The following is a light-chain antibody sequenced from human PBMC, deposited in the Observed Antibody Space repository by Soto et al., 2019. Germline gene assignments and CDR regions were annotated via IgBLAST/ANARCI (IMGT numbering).Light chain of an antibody. CDR2: DVS. CDR3: SSYTGSTTLHYV. V-gene: IGLV2-14*01. J-gene: IGLJ1*01. CDR1: SSDVGGYNY. Sequence: QSALTQPASVSGSPGQSITISCTGTSSDVGGYNYVSWYQQHPGKAPKLLIYDVSNRPSGASNRFSGSKSGNTASLTISGLQAEDEADYYCSSYTGSTTLHYVFGTGTKDTVL.